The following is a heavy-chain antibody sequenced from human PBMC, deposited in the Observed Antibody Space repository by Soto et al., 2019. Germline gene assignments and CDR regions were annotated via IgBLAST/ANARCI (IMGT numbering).Heavy chain of an antibody. J-gene: IGHJ4*02. Sequence: GGSLRLSCAASGFTFSSYGMHWVRQAPGKGLEWVAVISYDGSNKYYADSVKGRFTISRDNSKNTLYLQMNSLRAEDTAVYYCARGSGVVVIDYWGQGTLVTVSS. CDR2: ISYDGSNK. CDR1: GFTFSSYG. D-gene: IGHD3-22*01. CDR3: ARGSGVVVIDY. V-gene: IGHV3-30*03.